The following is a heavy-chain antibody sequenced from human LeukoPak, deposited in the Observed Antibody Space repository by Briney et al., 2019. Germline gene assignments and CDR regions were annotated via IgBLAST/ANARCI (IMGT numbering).Heavy chain of an antibody. CDR1: GFTFSSYX. D-gene: IGHD2-15*01. CDR2: XXXSSSYI. J-gene: IGHJ5*02. V-gene: IGHV3-21*01. CDR3: AREPYCSGGSCYSNWFDP. Sequence: GGSLRLSCAASGFTFSSYXXXXXRQAPGKGXXXXXXXXXSSSYIXYADSVKGXXXXXXDNAKNSLYLQMNSLRAEDTAVYYCAREPYCSGGSCYSNWFDPWGQGTLVTVSS.